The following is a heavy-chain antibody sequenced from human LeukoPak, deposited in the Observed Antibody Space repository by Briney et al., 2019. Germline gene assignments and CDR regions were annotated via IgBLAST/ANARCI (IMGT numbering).Heavy chain of an antibody. CDR1: GGSSSGYY. J-gene: IGHJ4*02. V-gene: IGHV4-34*01. D-gene: IGHD1-26*01. Sequence: SETLSLTCVVYGGSSSGYYWSWIRQPPGKGLEWIGEINHSGSTNNNPSLKSRVTISVDTSKNQFSLKLSSVTAADTAVYYCASGHYPFEYWGQGTLVTVSS. CDR3: ASGHYPFEY. CDR2: INHSGST.